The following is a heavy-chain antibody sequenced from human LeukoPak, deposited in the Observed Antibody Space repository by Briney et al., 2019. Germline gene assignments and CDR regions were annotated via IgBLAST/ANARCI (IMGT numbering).Heavy chain of an antibody. J-gene: IGHJ4*02. D-gene: IGHD6-19*01. CDR1: GGSFSGYY. V-gene: IGHV4-34*01. CDR3: ARGRGAVAAG. Sequence: SETLSLTCAVYGGSFSGYYWSWIRQPPGKGLEWIGEINHSGSTNYNPSLKSRVTISVDTSKNQFSLKLSSVTAADTAVYYCARGRGAVAAGWGQGTLVTVSS. CDR2: INHSGST.